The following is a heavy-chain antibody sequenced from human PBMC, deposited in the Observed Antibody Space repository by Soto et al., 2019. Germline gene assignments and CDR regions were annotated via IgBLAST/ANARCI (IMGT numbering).Heavy chain of an antibody. CDR3: ARVNWGTFQGGFDY. CDR1: GGSISSYY. J-gene: IGHJ4*02. Sequence: SETLSLTCTVSGGSISSYYWSWIRQPPGKGLEWIGYIYYSGSTNYNPSLKSRVTISVDTSKNQFSLKLSSETSADTAVYYGARVNWGTFQGGFDYWGQGTLVTVSS. CDR2: IYYSGST. V-gene: IGHV4-59*01. D-gene: IGHD7-27*01.